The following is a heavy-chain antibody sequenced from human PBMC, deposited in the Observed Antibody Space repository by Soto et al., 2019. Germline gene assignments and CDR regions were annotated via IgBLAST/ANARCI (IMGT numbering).Heavy chain of an antibody. CDR1: GGSISSYY. V-gene: IGHV4-59*01. Sequence: SETLSLTCTVSGGSISSYYWSWIRQPPGKGLEWIGYIYYSGSTNYNPSLKSRVTISVDTSKNQFSLKLSSVTAADTAVYYCAREAQYRYGPYFDYWGQGTLVTVSS. D-gene: IGHD5-18*01. J-gene: IGHJ4*02. CDR3: AREAQYRYGPYFDY. CDR2: IYYSGST.